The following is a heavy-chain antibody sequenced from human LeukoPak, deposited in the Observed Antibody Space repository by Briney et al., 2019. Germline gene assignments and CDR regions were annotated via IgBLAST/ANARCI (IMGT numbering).Heavy chain of an antibody. D-gene: IGHD5-12*01. Sequence: SETLSLTCTVSGGSISNYYWSWIRQPPGKGLEWIGYIYTSGSTNYNPSLKSRVTISVDTSKNQFSLKLNSVTAADTAVHYCARSSNSGYDLTFDYWGQGTLVTVSS. CDR1: GGSISNYY. CDR2: IYTSGST. CDR3: ARSSNSGYDLTFDY. J-gene: IGHJ4*02. V-gene: IGHV4-4*09.